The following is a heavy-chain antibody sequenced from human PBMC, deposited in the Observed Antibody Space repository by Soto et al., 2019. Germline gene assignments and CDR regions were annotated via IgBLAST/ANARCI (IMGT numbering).Heavy chain of an antibody. CDR3: ARAYDFWRYYYYGMDV. Sequence: QVQLVQSGAEVKKPGSSVKVSCKASGGTFSSYAISWVRQAPGQGLEWMGGIIPIFGTANYAQKFQGRVTITADESTSTADMELSSLRSEDTAVYYCARAYDFWRYYYYGMDVWGQGTTVTVSS. CDR2: IIPIFGTA. J-gene: IGHJ6*02. D-gene: IGHD3-3*01. CDR1: GGTFSSYA. V-gene: IGHV1-69*01.